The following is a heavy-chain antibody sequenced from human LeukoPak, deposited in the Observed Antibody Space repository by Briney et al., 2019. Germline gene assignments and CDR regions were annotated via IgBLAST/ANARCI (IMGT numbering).Heavy chain of an antibody. J-gene: IGHJ4*02. CDR3: AKGVITFGGVIVFDY. CDR1: GFTFSSYG. D-gene: IGHD3-16*02. Sequence: GGSLKLSCAASGFTFSSYGMSWVRQAPGKGLEWVSAISGSGGSTYYADSVKGRFTISRDNSKNTLYLQMNSLRAEDTAVYYCAKGVITFGGVIVFDYWGQGTLVTVSS. V-gene: IGHV3-23*01. CDR2: ISGSGGST.